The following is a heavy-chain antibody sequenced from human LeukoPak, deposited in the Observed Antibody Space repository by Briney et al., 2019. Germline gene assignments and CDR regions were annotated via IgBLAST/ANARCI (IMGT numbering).Heavy chain of an antibody. CDR3: ARDRYCSSTSCAYWFDP. CDR1: GFTVSSNY. CDR2: IYSGGST. D-gene: IGHD2-2*01. J-gene: IGHJ5*02. V-gene: IGHV3-53*01. Sequence: GGSLRLSCAASGFTVSSNYMSWVRQAPGKGLEWVSVIYSGGSTYYADSVKGRFTISRDNSKNTLYLQMNSLRAEDTAVYYCARDRYCSSTSCAYWFDPWGQGTLVAVSS.